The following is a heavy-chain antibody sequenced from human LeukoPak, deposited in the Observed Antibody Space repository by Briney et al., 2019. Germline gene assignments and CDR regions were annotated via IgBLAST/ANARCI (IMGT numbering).Heavy chain of an antibody. CDR3: ARGRGGYYYGSANKY. V-gene: IGHV4-34*01. D-gene: IGHD3-10*01. J-gene: IGHJ4*02. CDR1: GGSFSGYY. Sequence: PSGTLSLTCAVYGGSFSGYYWSWIRQPPGKGLEWIGEINHSGSTNYNPSLKSRVTISVDTSKNQFSLKLSSVSAADTAVYYCARGRGGYYYGSANKYWGQGTLVTVSS. CDR2: INHSGST.